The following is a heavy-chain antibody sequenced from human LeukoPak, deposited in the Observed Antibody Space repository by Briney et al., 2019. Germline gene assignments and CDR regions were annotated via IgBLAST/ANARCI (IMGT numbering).Heavy chain of an antibody. V-gene: IGHV1-69*10. D-gene: IGHD2-2*01. J-gene: IGHJ5*02. Sequence: SVKVFCKASGGTFSSYAISWVRQALGQGLEWMGGIIPIFGIAIYAQKFQGRVTIIVDKSTSTAYVELSSLRSEDTAVYYCARDVETDCSSTSCYYNWFDPWGQGTLVTVSS. CDR2: IIPIFGIA. CDR1: GGTFSSYA. CDR3: ARDVETDCSSTSCYYNWFDP.